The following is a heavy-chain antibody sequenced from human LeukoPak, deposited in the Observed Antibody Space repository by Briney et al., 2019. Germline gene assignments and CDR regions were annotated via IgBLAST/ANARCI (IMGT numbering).Heavy chain of an antibody. D-gene: IGHD5-12*01. J-gene: IGHJ4*02. V-gene: IGHV3-30*18. Sequence: GRSLRLSCAAYGFTFSTHAMHWVRQAPGKGLEWVAVISYDGSNKYYADSVKGRFTISRDNSKNTLYLQMNSLRAEDTALYYCAKDFYVATIVDFDYWGQGTLVTVSS. CDR2: ISYDGSNK. CDR1: GFTFSTHA. CDR3: AKDFYVATIVDFDY.